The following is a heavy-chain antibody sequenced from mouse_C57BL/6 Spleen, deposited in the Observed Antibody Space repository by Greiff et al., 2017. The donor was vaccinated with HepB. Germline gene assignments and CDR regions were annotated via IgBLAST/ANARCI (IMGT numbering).Heavy chain of an antibody. Sequence: VKLMESGPELVKPGASVKISCKASGYAFSSSWMNWVKQRPGKGLEWIGRIYPGDGDTNYNGKFKGKATLTADKSSSTAYMQLSSLTSEDSAVYFCAYDYDGDYWGQGTTLTVSS. CDR3: AYDYDGDY. V-gene: IGHV1-82*01. J-gene: IGHJ2*01. D-gene: IGHD2-4*01. CDR1: GYAFSSSW. CDR2: IYPGDGDT.